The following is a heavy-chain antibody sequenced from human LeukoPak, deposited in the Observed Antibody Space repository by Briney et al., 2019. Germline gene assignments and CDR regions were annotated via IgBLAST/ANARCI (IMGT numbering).Heavy chain of an antibody. CDR2: INPSGGST. J-gene: IGHJ4*02. CDR1: GYTFTSYY. Sequence: ASVKVSCKASGYTFTSYYMHWVRLAPGQGLEWMGIINPSGGSTSYAQKFQGRVTMTRDTSTSTVYMELSSLRSEDTAVYYCARDSSITFGGVIVLRYYFDYWGQGTLVTVSS. D-gene: IGHD3-16*02. V-gene: IGHV1-46*01. CDR3: ARDSSITFGGVIVLRYYFDY.